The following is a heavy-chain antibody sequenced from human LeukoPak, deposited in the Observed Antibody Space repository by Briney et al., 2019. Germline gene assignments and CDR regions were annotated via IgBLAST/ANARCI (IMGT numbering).Heavy chain of an antibody. J-gene: IGHJ4*02. D-gene: IGHD3-16*01. V-gene: IGHV4-31*03. CDR1: GGSISSGGYY. CDR3: ARDNEAGGYYFDY. Sequence: SETLSLTCTVSGGSISSGGYYWSWTRQPPGKALGWIGYIYYSGSTYYNPSLKSRVTISVDTSKNQFSLKLSSVTAADTAVYYCARDNEAGGYYFDYWGQGTLVTVSS. CDR2: IYYSGST.